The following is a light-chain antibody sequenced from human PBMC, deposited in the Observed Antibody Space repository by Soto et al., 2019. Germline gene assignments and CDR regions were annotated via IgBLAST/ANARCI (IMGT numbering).Light chain of an antibody. CDR2: DAS. J-gene: IGKJ1*01. V-gene: IGKV1-5*01. CDR3: QQSYSTTWT. Sequence: DIQMTQSPSTLSASVGDRVTITCRASQSVRSWLAWYQQKPGRAPKFLIYDASSLESGVPSRFSGSGSETDFTLTISSLQPEDFATYSCQQSYSTTWTFGQGTKVEIK. CDR1: QSVRSW.